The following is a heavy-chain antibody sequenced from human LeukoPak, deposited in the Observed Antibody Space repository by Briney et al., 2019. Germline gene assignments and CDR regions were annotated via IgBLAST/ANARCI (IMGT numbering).Heavy chain of an antibody. Sequence: SVKVSCKASGGTFSSYAISWVRQAPGQGLEWMGGIIPIFGTANYAQKFQGRVTITADESTSTAYMELSSLRSEDTAVYYCARGGIVVVPAEPYFDYWGQGTLVTVSS. CDR2: IIPIFGTA. J-gene: IGHJ4*02. D-gene: IGHD2-2*01. V-gene: IGHV1-69*13. CDR3: ARGGIVVVPAEPYFDY. CDR1: GGTFSSYA.